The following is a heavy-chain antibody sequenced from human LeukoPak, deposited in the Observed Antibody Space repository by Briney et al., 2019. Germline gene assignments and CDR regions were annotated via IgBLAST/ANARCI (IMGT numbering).Heavy chain of an antibody. CDR1: GFTFSSYG. CDR2: ISYDGSNK. J-gene: IGHJ6*02. V-gene: IGHV3-30*18. D-gene: IGHD3-9*01. Sequence: GGSLRLSCAASGFTFSSYGMHWVRQAPGKGLEWVAVISYDGSNKYYADSVKGRFTISRDNSKNTLYLQMNSLRAEDTAVYYCAKDFRKPDKRALRYFDWFSPLTYYYYGMDVWGQGTTVTVSS. CDR3: AKDFRKPDKRALRYFDWFSPLTYYYYGMDV.